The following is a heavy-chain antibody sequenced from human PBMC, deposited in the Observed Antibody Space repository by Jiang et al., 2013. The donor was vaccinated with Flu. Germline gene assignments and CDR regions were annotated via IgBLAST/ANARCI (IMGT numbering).Heavy chain of an antibody. J-gene: IGHJ4*02. CDR2: IYHSGST. CDR3: ALLSVAALDY. D-gene: IGHD2-15*01. CDR1: GYSISSGYY. Sequence: LLKPSETLSLTCTVSGYSISSGYYWGWIRQPPGKGLEWIGSIYHSGSTYYNPSLKSRVTISVDTSKNQFSLKLSSVTAADTAVYYCALLSVAALDYWGQGTLVTVSS. V-gene: IGHV4-38-2*02.